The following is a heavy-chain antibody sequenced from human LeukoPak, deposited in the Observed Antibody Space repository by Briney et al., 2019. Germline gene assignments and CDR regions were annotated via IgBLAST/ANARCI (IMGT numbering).Heavy chain of an antibody. CDR3: ARAGSGNRWANYGMDA. J-gene: IGHJ6*02. CDR2: IGTVADT. D-gene: IGHD1-1*01. Sequence: GGSLRLSCAASGFTFSSYDMHWVRQVTGKGLEWVSAIGTVADTYYPDSVKGRFTISRENAKNSLYLQMNSLRVGDTAVYYCARAGSGNRWANYGMDAWGQGTTVIVSS. CDR1: GFTFSSYD. V-gene: IGHV3-13*01.